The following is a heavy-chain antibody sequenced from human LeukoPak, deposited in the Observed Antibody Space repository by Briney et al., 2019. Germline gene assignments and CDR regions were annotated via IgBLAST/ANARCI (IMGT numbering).Heavy chain of an antibody. CDR3: ARATFRPLELSFDS. CDR2: IYSGGST. D-gene: IGHD1-26*01. V-gene: IGHV3-53*01. J-gene: IGHJ4*02. CDR1: GFTVSSNY. Sequence: GGSLRLSCAASGFTVSSNYMSWVRHAPGKGRGWVSVIYSGGSTYYADSVKGRFTISRDNSKNTLYLQMNSLRAEETAVYYCARATFRPLELSFDSWGQGTLVTVSS.